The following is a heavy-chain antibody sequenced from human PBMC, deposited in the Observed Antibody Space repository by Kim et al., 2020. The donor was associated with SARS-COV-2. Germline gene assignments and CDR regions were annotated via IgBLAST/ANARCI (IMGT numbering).Heavy chain of an antibody. CDR3: ARGRDYYGSGSYYPLGY. Sequence: SETLSLTCAVYGGSFSGYYWSWIRQPPGKGLEWIGEINHNGSPNYNPSLKSRLTISLDTSNNHFSLNLNSVTAADTAVYFCARGRDYYGSGSYYPLGYWG. CDR1: GGSFSGYY. CDR2: INHNGSP. D-gene: IGHD3-10*01. J-gene: IGHJ4*01. V-gene: IGHV4-34*01.